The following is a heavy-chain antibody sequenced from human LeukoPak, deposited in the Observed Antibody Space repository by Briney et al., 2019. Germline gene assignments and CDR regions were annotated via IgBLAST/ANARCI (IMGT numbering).Heavy chain of an antibody. Sequence: PSETLSLTCTASGYSISSGYYWGWIRQPPGKGLEWIGSIYHSGSTYYNPSLKSRVTISVDTSKNQFSLKLSSVTAADTAVYYCARDQLYYYDSSGYLNWFDPWGQGTLVTVSS. J-gene: IGHJ5*02. CDR1: GYSISSGYY. CDR3: ARDQLYYYDSSGYLNWFDP. V-gene: IGHV4-38-2*02. D-gene: IGHD3-22*01. CDR2: IYHSGST.